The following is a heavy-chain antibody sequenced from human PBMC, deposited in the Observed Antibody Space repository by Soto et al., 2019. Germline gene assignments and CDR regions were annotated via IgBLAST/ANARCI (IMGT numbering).Heavy chain of an antibody. CDR2: ARNKANSYTT. CDR3: ARVDKQLGTTFFDY. J-gene: IGHJ4*02. Sequence: GGSLRLSCLASGFTFGDYAISWFRQAPGKGLEWVGRARNKANSYTTEYAASVKGRCTISRDDSKNSAYLQMNSLKTEDTAVYYCARVDKQLGTTFFDYWGQGILVTVSS. CDR1: GFTFGDYA. D-gene: IGHD1-1*01. V-gene: IGHV3-72*01.